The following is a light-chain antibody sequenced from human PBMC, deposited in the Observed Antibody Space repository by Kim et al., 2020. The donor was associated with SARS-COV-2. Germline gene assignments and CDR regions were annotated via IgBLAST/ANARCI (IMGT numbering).Light chain of an antibody. Sequence: SASVGDRLTITCRASQSISIYLNWYQQKPGKAPNLLIYAASSLQSGVPSRFSGSGSGTDFALTISSLQPEDFATYYCQQSYSTPRTFGQGTKLEIK. J-gene: IGKJ2*01. V-gene: IGKV1-39*01. CDR3: QQSYSTPRT. CDR2: AAS. CDR1: QSISIY.